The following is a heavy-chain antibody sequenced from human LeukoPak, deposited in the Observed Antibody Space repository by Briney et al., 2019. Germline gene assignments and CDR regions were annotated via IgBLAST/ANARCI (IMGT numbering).Heavy chain of an antibody. Sequence: MTSETLSLTCTVSGDSISSGGYCWNWFRQHPGKGLEWIGYIYSSGGTFYNPSLKSRVTISVDTSKNQFSLKLGSVTAADTALYYCASSEAPITPPPYGMGVWGQGTKVTVSS. J-gene: IGHJ6*02. CDR1: GDSISSGGYC. CDR2: IYSSGGT. D-gene: IGHD5-12*01. CDR3: ASSEAPITPPPYGMGV. V-gene: IGHV4-31*03.